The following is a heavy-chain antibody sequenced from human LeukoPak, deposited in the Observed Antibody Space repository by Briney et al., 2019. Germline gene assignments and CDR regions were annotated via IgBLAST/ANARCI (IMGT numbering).Heavy chain of an antibody. V-gene: IGHV1-2*02. CDR1: GYTFTCYY. J-gene: IGHJ5*02. D-gene: IGHD3-10*01. Sequence: ASVKVSCKASGYTFTCYYMHWVRQAPGQGLEWMGWINPNSGGTNYAQKFQGRVTMTRDTSISTAYMELSRLRSDDTAVYYCARDRKNYYGSGSYYNANWFDPWGQGTLVTVSS. CDR2: INPNSGGT. CDR3: ARDRKNYYGSGSYYNANWFDP.